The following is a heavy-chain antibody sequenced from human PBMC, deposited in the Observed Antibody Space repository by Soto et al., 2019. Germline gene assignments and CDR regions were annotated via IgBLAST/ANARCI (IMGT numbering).Heavy chain of an antibody. CDR2: IDSSGEK. D-gene: IGHD6-19*01. CDR1: GLSITDSEMG. J-gene: IGHJ5*02. Sequence: QVTLKESGPVLVKPTETLTLRCTVSGLSITDSEMGVSWIRQPPGQPLERLAHIDSSGEKSYRTFLKSRLAFSKDTSNSQIVLTMTNMGPADTATYYCARRHLAVAVSPWFDPWGQGIPVTVSS. V-gene: IGHV2-26*01. CDR3: ARRHLAVAVSPWFDP.